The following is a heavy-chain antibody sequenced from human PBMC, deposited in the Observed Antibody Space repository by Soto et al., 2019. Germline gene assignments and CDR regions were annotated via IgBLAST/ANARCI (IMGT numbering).Heavy chain of an antibody. CDR3: ARDSYCSGGSCYSRWFDP. CDR2: IYYSGST. CDR1: GGSISSGGYY. D-gene: IGHD2-15*01. J-gene: IGHJ5*02. Sequence: SETLSLTCTVSGGSISSGGYYWSWIRQHPGKGLEWIGYIYYSGSTYYNPSLKSRVTISVDTSKNQFSLKLSSVTAADTAVYYCARDSYCSGGSCYSRWFDPWGQGTLVTV. V-gene: IGHV4-31*03.